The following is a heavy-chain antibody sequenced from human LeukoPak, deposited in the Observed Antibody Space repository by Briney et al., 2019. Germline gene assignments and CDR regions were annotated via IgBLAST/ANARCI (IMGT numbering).Heavy chain of an antibody. CDR2: IYYRGST. CDR1: GGSISGYS. CDR3: ARHARDYGDFNFFDY. Sequence: SETLSLTCTVSGGSISGYSWSWIRQPPAKGLEWIGYIYYRGSTKFNPSLKSRVTMSVDTSKNQLSLRLRSVTAADTAVYYCARHARDYGDFNFFDYRGLGTLATVSS. D-gene: IGHD4-17*01. V-gene: IGHV4-59*08. J-gene: IGHJ4*02.